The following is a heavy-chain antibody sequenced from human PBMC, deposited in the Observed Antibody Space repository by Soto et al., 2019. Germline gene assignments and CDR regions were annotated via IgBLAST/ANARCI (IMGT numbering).Heavy chain of an antibody. D-gene: IGHD6-6*01. CDR2: IDPSDSYT. J-gene: IGHJ6*02. V-gene: IGHV5-10-1*01. CDR3: ARQGIAARPSYYYYGMDV. Sequence: GESLKISCKGSGYSFTSYWISWVRQMPGKGLEWMGRIDPSDSYTNYSPSFQGHVTISADKSISTAYLQWSSLKASDTAMYYCARQGIAARPSYYYYGMDVWGQGXTVTVYS. CDR1: GYSFTSYW.